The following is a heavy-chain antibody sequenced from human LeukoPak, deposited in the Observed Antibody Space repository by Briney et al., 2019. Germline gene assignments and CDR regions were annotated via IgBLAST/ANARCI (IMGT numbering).Heavy chain of an antibody. CDR1: GFTFSSYW. V-gene: IGHV3-7*01. CDR3: AREGYYDSSGYYYPTLDY. J-gene: IGHJ4*02. CDR2: IKQDGSEK. D-gene: IGHD3-22*01. Sequence: PGGSLRLSCAASGFTFSSYWMSWVRQAPGKGLEWVANIKQDGSEKYYVDSVKGRFTISRDNAKNSLYLQMSSLRAEDTAVYYCAREGYYDSSGYYYPTLDYWGQGTLVTVSS.